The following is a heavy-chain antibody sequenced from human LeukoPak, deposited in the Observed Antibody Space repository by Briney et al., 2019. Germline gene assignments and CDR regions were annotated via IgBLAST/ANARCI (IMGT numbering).Heavy chain of an antibody. CDR1: GYTFTGYY. V-gene: IGHV1-2*06. D-gene: IGHD3-22*01. CDR3: ARGHHDGSGYYYDGGFDI. J-gene: IGHJ3*02. Sequence: EASVKVSCKASGYTFTGYYMHWVRQAPGQGLEWMGRINPNSGGTNYAQKFQGRVTMTRDTSISTAYMELSRLRSDDTAVYYCARGHHDGSGYYYDGGFDIWGQGTMVTVSS. CDR2: INPNSGGT.